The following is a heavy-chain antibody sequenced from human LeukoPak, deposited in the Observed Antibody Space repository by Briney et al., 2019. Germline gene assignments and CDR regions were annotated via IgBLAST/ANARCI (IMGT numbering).Heavy chain of an antibody. D-gene: IGHD3-16*01. CDR1: GGSITGSYY. J-gene: IGHJ4*02. V-gene: IGHV4-39*01. CDR2: VFYSGGT. CDR3: ARRDNEYVFDF. Sequence: SETLSLTCTVSGGSITGSYYWGWIRQTPGERLEWIGSVFYSGGTYYNPSHKSRVTISVDTSKNQFSLKLSSVTAADTAVYYCARRDNEYVFDFWGQGTLVTVSS.